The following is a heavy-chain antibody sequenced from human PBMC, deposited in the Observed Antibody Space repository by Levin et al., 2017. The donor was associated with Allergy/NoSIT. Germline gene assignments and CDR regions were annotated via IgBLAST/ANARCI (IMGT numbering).Heavy chain of an antibody. J-gene: IGHJ5*02. CDR3: ARMDFYNTINWFDP. D-gene: IGHD3-3*01. CDR1: GYSFTNYG. Sequence: AASVKVSCKASGYSFTNYGINWVRQAPGQGLEWMGWMNSNSGHTGYAQKFQGRVTMTRDTSLGTAYMELSSLRSDDTAVYFCARMDFYNTINWFDPWGQGTLVTVSS. V-gene: IGHV1-8*01. CDR2: MNSNSGHT.